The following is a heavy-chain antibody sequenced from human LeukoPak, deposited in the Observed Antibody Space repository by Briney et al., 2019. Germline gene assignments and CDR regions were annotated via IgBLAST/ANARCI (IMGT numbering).Heavy chain of an antibody. J-gene: IGHJ5*02. CDR1: GGSISTYY. D-gene: IGHD1-26*01. CDR3: ARDPSGSFFNWFDP. CDR2: IYYSGGT. Sequence: SETLSLTCTASGGSISTYYWSWIRQPPGKGLEWIGYIYYSGGTNYNPSLKSRVTISVATFKNQFSLKLRSVTAADTAVYYCARDPSGSFFNWFDPWGQGTLVTVSS. V-gene: IGHV4-59*01.